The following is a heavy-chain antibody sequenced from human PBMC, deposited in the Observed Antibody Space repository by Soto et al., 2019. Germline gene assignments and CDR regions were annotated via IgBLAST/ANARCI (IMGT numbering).Heavy chain of an antibody. CDR1: GAALNSGNYY. CDR3: ARPRIATNNYKWFDP. Sequence: PSETLSLTCSVSGAALNSGNYYWSWIRQVPGKGLEWIGHIYVTGAGDYNPSLRDRITISQDTSERQFSLNLRLVTAADTAVYYCARPRIATNNYKWFDPWGQGTLVTVSS. J-gene: IGHJ5*02. CDR2: IYVTGAG. V-gene: IGHV4-31*03. D-gene: IGHD2-21*01.